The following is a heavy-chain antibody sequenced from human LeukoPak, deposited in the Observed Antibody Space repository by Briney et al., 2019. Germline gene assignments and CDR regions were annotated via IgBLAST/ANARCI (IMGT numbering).Heavy chain of an antibody. CDR1: GFTFSNVW. CDR3: ARHFRAYSSPSGYFDY. V-gene: IGHV3-7*01. Sequence: GGSRRLSCAASGFTFSNVWMSWVRQAPGEGLEWVANIKQDVGEKYHVDSVKGRFNNSRDNAKNPLYLQMNSLRAEDTAVYYCARHFRAYSSPSGYFDYWGQGTLVTVSS. J-gene: IGHJ4*02. D-gene: IGHD6-6*01. CDR2: IKQDVGEK.